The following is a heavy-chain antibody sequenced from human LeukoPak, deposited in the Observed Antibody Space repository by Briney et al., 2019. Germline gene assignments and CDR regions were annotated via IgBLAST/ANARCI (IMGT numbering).Heavy chain of an antibody. CDR3: ARQTGESTNFDN. Sequence: TGGSLRLSCAASGFTVSSSYISWVRQAPGKGLEWVSAIYSGGTTYYADSVKGRFTISRDNSKNILYLLMNSLRAEDTAMYHCARQTGESTNFDNRGQGTLVAVSS. CDR1: GFTVSSSY. V-gene: IGHV3-53*01. CDR2: IYSGGTT. J-gene: IGHJ4*02. D-gene: IGHD2-2*01.